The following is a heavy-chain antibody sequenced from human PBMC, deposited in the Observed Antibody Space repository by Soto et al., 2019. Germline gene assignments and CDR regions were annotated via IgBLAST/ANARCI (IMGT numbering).Heavy chain of an antibody. CDR2: MNPESGAA. J-gene: IGHJ3*02. V-gene: IGHV1-2*02. Sequence: ASVQVSCKTSGYTFTDYYTHWVRQAPGQGLEGMGWMNPESGAAYFAQKFQGRVTRTWDTFFCSAYIEVNSLRSDGTAVYFFTRKNTESSDGLYVAFEIWVEGTTVTVS. D-gene: IGHD6-19*01. CDR3: TRKNTESSDGLYVAFEI. CDR1: GYTFTDYY.